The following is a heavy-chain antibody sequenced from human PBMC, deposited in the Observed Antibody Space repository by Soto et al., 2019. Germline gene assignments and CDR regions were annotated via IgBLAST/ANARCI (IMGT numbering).Heavy chain of an antibody. Sequence: SETLSLTCTVSGGSISSYYWSWIRQPPGKGLEWIGYIYYSGSTNYNPSLKSRVTISVDTSKNQFSLKLSSVTAADTAVYYCARAGYSSSWYAASSGWYLLDYWGKGTLVTVSS. CDR1: GGSISSYY. CDR3: ARAGYSSSWYAASSGWYLLDY. CDR2: IYYSGST. D-gene: IGHD6-13*01. V-gene: IGHV4-59*01. J-gene: IGHJ4*02.